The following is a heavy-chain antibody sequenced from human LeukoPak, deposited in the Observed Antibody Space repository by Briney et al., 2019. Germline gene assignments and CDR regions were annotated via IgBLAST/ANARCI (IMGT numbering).Heavy chain of an antibody. CDR2: ISPNSGGT. D-gene: IGHD3-16*01. CDR3: ARDYVGDNWFDP. J-gene: IGHJ5*02. CDR1: GYTFTDYY. V-gene: IGHV1-2*02. Sequence: ASVKVSCKASGYTFTDYYMHWVRQAPGQGLEWMGWISPNSGGTNYAQKFQGRVTMTRDTSISTACMELSRLRSDDTAVYYCARDYVGDNWFDPWGQGTLVTVSS.